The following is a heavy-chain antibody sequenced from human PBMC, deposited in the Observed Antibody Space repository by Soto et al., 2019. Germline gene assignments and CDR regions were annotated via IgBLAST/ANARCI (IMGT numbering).Heavy chain of an antibody. J-gene: IGHJ5*02. CDR3: ASDLQAGTDNVNWFAP. CDR1: GFSISRSD. V-gene: IGHV3-30*03. CDR2: IAYDGSNR. Sequence: QVQLVESGGGVVQPGRSLRLSCAASGFSISRSDMHWVRQAPGKGLEWVAVIAYDGSNRWYADSAKGRFTISRDNSKNTVYLQMSSLRGEDTAVYYCASDLQAGTDNVNWFAPWAQGTLVTVSS. D-gene: IGHD1-1*01.